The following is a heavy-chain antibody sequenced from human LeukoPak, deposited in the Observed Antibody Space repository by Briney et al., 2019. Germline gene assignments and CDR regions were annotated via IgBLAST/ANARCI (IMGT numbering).Heavy chain of an antibody. D-gene: IGHD6-19*01. CDR2: IYSGGST. J-gene: IGHJ4*02. CDR3: ARDAWEGDSSGCFDY. V-gene: IGHV3-66*01. CDR1: GFTVSTKY. Sequence: GGSLTLSCAASGFTVSTKYMSWVRQAPGKGLEWVSVIYSGGSTEYADSVKGRFTISRDNSKNTLYLQMNSLRAEDTAVYYCARDAWEGDSSGCFDYWGQGTLVTVSS.